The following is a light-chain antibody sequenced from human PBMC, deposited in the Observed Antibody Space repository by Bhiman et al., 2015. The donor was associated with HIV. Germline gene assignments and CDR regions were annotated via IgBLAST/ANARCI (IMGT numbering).Light chain of an antibody. J-gene: IGLJ1*01. Sequence: QTVVTQPPSVSGAPGQRVTISCTGGSSNIGAGYDVHWYQQLPRTAPKLLIYGNSNRPSGVPDRFSGSKSGTSASLAITGLQAEDEADYYCQSYDSSLSGYVFGTGTKVTVL. V-gene: IGLV1-40*01. CDR2: GNS. CDR3: QSYDSSLSGYV. CDR1: SSNIGAGYD.